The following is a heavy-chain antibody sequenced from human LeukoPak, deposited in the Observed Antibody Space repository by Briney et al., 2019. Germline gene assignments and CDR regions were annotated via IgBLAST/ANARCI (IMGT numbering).Heavy chain of an antibody. J-gene: IGHJ4*02. Sequence: GGSLRLSCAASGITVSSYYMSWVRQAPGKGLEWVSVIYGGGGTYYADSAKGRFAISRDNAKNSLYLQMNTLRAEDTAIYYCARGLFDYWGQGTLVTVSS. CDR3: ARGLFDY. V-gene: IGHV3-53*01. CDR1: GITVSSYY. CDR2: IYGGGGT.